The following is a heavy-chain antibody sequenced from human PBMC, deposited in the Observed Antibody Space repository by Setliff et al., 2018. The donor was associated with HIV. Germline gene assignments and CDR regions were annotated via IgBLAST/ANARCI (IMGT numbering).Heavy chain of an antibody. CDR3: ASYSSSWTSFQH. CDR2: INHSGST. D-gene: IGHD6-13*01. J-gene: IGHJ1*01. Sequence: SETLSLTCAVYGGSFSGYYWSWIRQPPGKGLEWIGEINHSGSTNYNPSLKSRVTISVDTSKNQFSLKLSSVTAADTALYYCASYSSSWTSFQHWGQGTLVTV. V-gene: IGHV4-34*01. CDR1: GGSFSGYY.